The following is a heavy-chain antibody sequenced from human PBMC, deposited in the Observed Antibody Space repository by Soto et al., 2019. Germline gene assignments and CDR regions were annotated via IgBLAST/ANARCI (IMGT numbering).Heavy chain of an antibody. CDR2: IFANGHT. D-gene: IGHD6-13*01. V-gene: IGHV4-4*07. J-gene: IGHJ5*02. CDR3: VASLAASGLNWLDP. Sequence: WEPLSLTCIVSGASIRETYWNWVRQPPGKGLEWIGLIFANGHTDYNPSLKSRVTMSVDASKNQFSLRLTSMTAADTAVYYCVASLAASGLNWLDPWGRGTLVTVS. CDR1: GASIRETY.